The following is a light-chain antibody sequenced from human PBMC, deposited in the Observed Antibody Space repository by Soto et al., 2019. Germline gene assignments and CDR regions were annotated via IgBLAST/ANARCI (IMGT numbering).Light chain of an antibody. CDR3: QSYDSSLSGSVV. J-gene: IGLJ2*01. Sequence: QSVLTQPPSVSGAPGQRVTISCTGSSSNIGAGYYVHWYQQLPGTAPKLLIYGNSNRPSGVPDRFSGSKSGTSASLAITGRQAEDEADDYCQSYDSSLSGSVVFGGGTKLTVL. CDR1: SSNIGAGYY. V-gene: IGLV1-40*01. CDR2: GNS.